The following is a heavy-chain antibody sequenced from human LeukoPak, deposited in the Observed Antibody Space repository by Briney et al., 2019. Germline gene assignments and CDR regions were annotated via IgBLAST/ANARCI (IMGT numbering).Heavy chain of an antibody. J-gene: IGHJ4*02. CDR1: GFTFSSSA. D-gene: IGHD2-15*01. CDR3: GKQLGYCSDGSCYFPY. CDR2: ISNNGGYT. Sequence: GGSLRLSCAASGFTFSSSAMSWVRQAPGKGLEWVSAISNNGGYTYYADSVQGRFTISRDNSKSTLCLQMNSLRAEDTAVYYCGKQLGYCSDGSCYFPYWGQGTLVTVSS. V-gene: IGHV3-23*01.